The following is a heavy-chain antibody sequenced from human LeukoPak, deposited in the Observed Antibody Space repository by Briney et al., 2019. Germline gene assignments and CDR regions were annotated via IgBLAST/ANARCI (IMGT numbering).Heavy chain of an antibody. Sequence: PGGSLRLSCAASGFTFNSYAMHWVRQAPGKGLEWVAVISYDGSNKYYADSVKGRFTISRDNSKNTLYLQMNSLRAEDTAVYYCADGATVVTPPDYWGQGTLVTVSS. CDR1: GFTFNSYA. CDR2: ISYDGSNK. V-gene: IGHV3-30-3*01. CDR3: ADGATVVTPPDY. J-gene: IGHJ4*02. D-gene: IGHD4-23*01.